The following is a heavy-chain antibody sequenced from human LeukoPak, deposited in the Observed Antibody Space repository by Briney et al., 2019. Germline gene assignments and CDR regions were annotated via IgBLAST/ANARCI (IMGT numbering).Heavy chain of an antibody. V-gene: IGHV1-2*02. Sequence: ASVKVSCKASGYTFTGYYMHWVRQAPGQGLEWMGWINPNSGGTNYAQKFQGRVTMTRDTSISTAYMELSRLRSDDTAVYYCARDRKAARLFDPWGQGTLVTVSS. CDR1: GYTFTGYY. CDR3: ARDRKAARLFDP. J-gene: IGHJ5*02. CDR2: INPNSGGT. D-gene: IGHD6-6*01.